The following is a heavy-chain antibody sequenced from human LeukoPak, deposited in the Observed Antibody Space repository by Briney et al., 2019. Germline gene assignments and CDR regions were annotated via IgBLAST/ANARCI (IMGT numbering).Heavy chain of an antibody. D-gene: IGHD5-24*01. V-gene: IGHV4-39*01. CDR3: ARHPTRRDGYNFGY. CDR1: GGSISSSSYY. J-gene: IGHJ4*02. CDR2: IYYSGST. Sequence: SETLSLTSTVSGGSISSSSYYWGWIRQPPGKGLEWIGSIYYSGSTYYNPSLKSRVTISVDTSKNQFSLKLSSVTAADTAVYYCARHPTRRDGYNFGYWGQGTLVTVSS.